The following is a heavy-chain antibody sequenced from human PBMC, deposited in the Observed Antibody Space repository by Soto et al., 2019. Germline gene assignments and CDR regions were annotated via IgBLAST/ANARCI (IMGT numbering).Heavy chain of an antibody. CDR3: ARDQGGYAFDI. D-gene: IGHD3-16*01. J-gene: IGHJ3*02. Sequence: EVQLVESGGGLVQPGGSLRLSCAASGFTVGNKYMTWVRQAPGKGPEWVSVIYSGGSTFYADSVKGRFTISGDNSKNTVYLQMNSLRVEDTAVYYCARDQGGYAFDIWGQGTMVTVSS. CDR2: IYSGGST. CDR1: GFTVGNKY. V-gene: IGHV3-66*01.